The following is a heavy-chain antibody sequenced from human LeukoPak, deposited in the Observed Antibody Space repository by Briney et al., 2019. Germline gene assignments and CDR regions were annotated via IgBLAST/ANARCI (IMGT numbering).Heavy chain of an antibody. CDR2: MSYDGTNK. CDR3: AKRGYCSGGRCYSFHFDY. CDR1: GFTFSSYG. J-gene: IGHJ4*02. Sequence: PGRSLRLSCAASGFTFSSYGMHWVRQAPGKGLEWVAVMSYDGTNKVYADSVKGRFTISRDNSKNTLYLEMNNLRAEDTAVYYCAKRGYCSGGRCYSFHFDYWGQGTLVTVSS. D-gene: IGHD2-15*01. V-gene: IGHV3-30*18.